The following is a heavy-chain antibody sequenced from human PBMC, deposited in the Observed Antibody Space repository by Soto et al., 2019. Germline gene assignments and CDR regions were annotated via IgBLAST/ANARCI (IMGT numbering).Heavy chain of an antibody. V-gene: IGHV3-74*01. CDR1: GFTFSSYW. J-gene: IGHJ6*02. CDR3: ARDFYGDYQSRGMDV. Sequence: RLSCAASGFTFSSYWMHWVRQAPGKGLVWVSRINSDGSSTSYADSVKGRFTISRDNAKNTLYLQMNSLRAEDTAVYYCARDFYGDYQSRGMDVWGQGTTVTVSS. D-gene: IGHD4-17*01. CDR2: INSDGSST.